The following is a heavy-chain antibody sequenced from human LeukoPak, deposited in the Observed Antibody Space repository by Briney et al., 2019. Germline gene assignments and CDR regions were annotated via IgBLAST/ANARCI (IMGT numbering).Heavy chain of an antibody. Sequence: GASAKVSCKASGGTFSSYAISWVRQAPGQGLEWMGRIIPIFGTANYAQKFQGRVTITADKSTSTAYMELSSLRSEDTAVYYCATATGSYDYWGQGTLVTVSS. J-gene: IGHJ4*02. CDR1: GGTFSSYA. V-gene: IGHV1-69*06. CDR3: ATATGSYDY. D-gene: IGHD3-9*01. CDR2: IIPIFGTA.